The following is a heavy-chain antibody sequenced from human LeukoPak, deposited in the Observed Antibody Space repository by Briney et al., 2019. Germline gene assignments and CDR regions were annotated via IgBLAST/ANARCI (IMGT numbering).Heavy chain of an antibody. D-gene: IGHD4-17*01. CDR3: ARDLEGEYGDYVPGTFDY. CDR1: GLTFRNYG. CDR2: IWYDGSNK. J-gene: IGHJ4*02. V-gene: IGHV3-33*01. Sequence: PGGSLRLSCAASGLTFRNYGMHWVRQAPGKGLEWVAVIWYDGSNKYYRDSVKGRFTISRDNSKNTLFLQMDGLRAEDTAVYYCARDLEGEYGDYVPGTFDYWGQGTLVTVSS.